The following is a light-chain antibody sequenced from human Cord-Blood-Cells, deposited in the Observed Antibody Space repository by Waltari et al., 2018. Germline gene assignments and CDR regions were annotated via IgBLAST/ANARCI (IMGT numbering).Light chain of an antibody. V-gene: IGLV2-11*01. CDR1: SSDVGGYNY. Sequence: QSALTQPRSVSGSPGQSVTISCTGTSSDVGGYNYVSWYQQHPGKAPKLMIYGVSKRPSGVPDRFSGSKSGNTASLTISGLQAEDEADYYCCSYAGSYTVVFGGWTKLTVL. J-gene: IGLJ2*01. CDR2: GVS. CDR3: CSYAGSYTVV.